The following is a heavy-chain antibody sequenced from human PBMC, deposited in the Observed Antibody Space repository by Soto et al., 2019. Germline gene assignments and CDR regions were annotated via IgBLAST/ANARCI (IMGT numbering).Heavy chain of an antibody. Sequence: GGSLRLSCAASGFTFSSYGMHWVRQAPGKGLEWVAVIWYDGSNKYYADSVKGRFTISRDNSKNTLYLKMNSLRAEDTAVYYCARDGSRLAAAAQILNYWGQGTLVTVSS. J-gene: IGHJ4*02. CDR2: IWYDGSNK. CDR3: ARDGSRLAAAAQILNY. CDR1: GFTFSSYG. V-gene: IGHV3-33*01. D-gene: IGHD6-13*01.